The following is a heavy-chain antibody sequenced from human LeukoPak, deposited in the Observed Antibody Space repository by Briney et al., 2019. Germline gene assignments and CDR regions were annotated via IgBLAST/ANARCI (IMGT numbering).Heavy chain of an antibody. CDR2: ITFSSSII. J-gene: IGHJ4*02. CDR3: ARGTMFPYYFDY. D-gene: IGHD3-10*02. CDR1: GFTFSSYA. V-gene: IGHV3-48*04. Sequence: GGSLRLSCAASGFTFSSYAMSWVRQAPGKGLEWVSYITFSSSIIYYADSVKGRFTISRDNAKNSLYLQMNSLRAEDTAVYYCARGTMFPYYFDYWGQGTLVTVSS.